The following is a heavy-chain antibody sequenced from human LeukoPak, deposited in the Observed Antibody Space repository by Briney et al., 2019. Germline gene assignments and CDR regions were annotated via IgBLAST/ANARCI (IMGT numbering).Heavy chain of an antibody. D-gene: IGHD2-2*01. CDR2: ITTSGSTI. CDR1: GDSISSGYC. Sequence: LSLTCAVSGDSISSGYCWGWIRQPPGKGLEWVSHITTSGSTIYYADSVKGRFTISRDNAKNSVYLQMNSLRAEDTAVYYCARRYCSSSICLLDYWGQGTLVTVSS. V-gene: IGHV3-11*04. J-gene: IGHJ4*02. CDR3: ARRYCSSSICLLDY.